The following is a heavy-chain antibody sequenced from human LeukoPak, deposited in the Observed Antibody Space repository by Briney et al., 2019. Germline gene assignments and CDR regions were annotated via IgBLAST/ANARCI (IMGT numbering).Heavy chain of an antibody. J-gene: IGHJ4*02. CDR1: GGSISSSSYY. V-gene: IGHV4-39*01. D-gene: IGHD3-10*01. CDR2: IYYSGST. Sequence: PSETLSLTCTVSGGSISSSSYYWGWIRQPPGKGLEWIGSIYYSGSTYYNPSLKSRVTISVDTSKNQFSLKLSCVTAADTAVYYCARLHYYGSGSYYHFDYWGQGTLVTVSS. CDR3: ARLHYYGSGSYYHFDY.